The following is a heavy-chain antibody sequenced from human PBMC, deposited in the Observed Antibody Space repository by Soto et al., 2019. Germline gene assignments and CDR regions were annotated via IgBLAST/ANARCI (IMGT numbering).Heavy chain of an antibody. Sequence: QTLSLTCALSGDSVSSTSAAWKWIRQSPSRGLEWLGRTYYKSKWNNDYALSVKSRITINPDTSKNQFSLHLYSVTPEDTAVYYCTGITWFRGMDVWGQGTPVTVSS. CDR3: TGITWFRGMDV. V-gene: IGHV6-1*01. CDR1: GDSVSSTSAA. CDR2: TYYKSKWNN. J-gene: IGHJ6*02. D-gene: IGHD3-10*01.